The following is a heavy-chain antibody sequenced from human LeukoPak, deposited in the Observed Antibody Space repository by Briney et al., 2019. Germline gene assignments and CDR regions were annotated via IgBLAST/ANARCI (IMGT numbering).Heavy chain of an antibody. V-gene: IGHV3-30*18. J-gene: IGHJ4*02. CDR2: ISNDGSKK. CDR1: GFTFSSYG. D-gene: IGHD5-18*01. Sequence: GGPLRLSCAASGFTFSSYGMHWVRQAPDKGLDWVAVISNDGSKKYYADSVKGRFTISRDNSKNTLSLQVSSLRTEDMAVYYCAKYRYSYAFEYSDSWGQGTLVTVSS. CDR3: AKYRYSYAFEYSDS.